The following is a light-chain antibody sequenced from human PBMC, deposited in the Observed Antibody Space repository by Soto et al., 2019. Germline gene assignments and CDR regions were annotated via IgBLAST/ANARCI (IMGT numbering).Light chain of an antibody. V-gene: IGLV4-69*02. CDR2: LNSDGSH. CDR3: QTWGTAIPVT. J-gene: IGLJ2*01. CDR1: SGHSNYA. Sequence: QLVLTQSPSASASLGASVRLTCTLSSGHSNYAIAWHQQQSEKGPRFLMKLNSDGSHTKGDGIPDRYSGSSSGAERYLTISSLQSEDEADYYCQTWGTAIPVTFGGGTQLTVL.